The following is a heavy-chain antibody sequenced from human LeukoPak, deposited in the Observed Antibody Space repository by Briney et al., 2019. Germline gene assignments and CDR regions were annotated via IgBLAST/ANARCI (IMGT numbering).Heavy chain of an antibody. CDR3: ARRAHYGSGTSPLDY. CDR1: GGSISSYY. J-gene: IGHJ4*02. CDR2: IYTSGST. V-gene: IGHV4-4*07. Sequence: SETLSLTCTVSGGSISSYYWSWIRQPAGKGLEWIGRIYTSGSTNYNPSLKSRVTMSVDTSKNQFSLKLSSVTAADTAVYYCARRAHYGSGTSPLDYWGQGTLVTVSS. D-gene: IGHD3-10*01.